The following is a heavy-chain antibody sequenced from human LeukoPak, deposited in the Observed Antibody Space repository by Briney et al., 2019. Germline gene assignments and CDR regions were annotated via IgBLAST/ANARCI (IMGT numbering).Heavy chain of an antibody. CDR2: INHSGST. J-gene: IGHJ5*02. D-gene: IGHD6-19*01. V-gene: IGHV4-39*01. CDR1: GGSISSGSYY. Sequence: SETLSLTCTVSGGSISSGSYYWSWIRQPPGKGLEWIGEINHSGSTNYNPSLKSRVTISVDTSKNQFSLKLSSVTAADTAVYYCARHVGQWLVSWFDPWGQGTLVTVSS. CDR3: ARHVGQWLVSWFDP.